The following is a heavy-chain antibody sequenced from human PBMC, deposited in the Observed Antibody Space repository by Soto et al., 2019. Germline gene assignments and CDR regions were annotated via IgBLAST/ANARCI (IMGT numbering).Heavy chain of an antibody. J-gene: IGHJ4*01. V-gene: IGHV1-69*13. Sequence: ASVKASCKASGGTFSSYAISWVRQAPGQGLEWMGGIIPIFGTANYAQKFQGRVTITADESTSTAYMELSSLRSEDTAVYYCARDTKYYYDSSGYYSGIDYWG. D-gene: IGHD3-22*01. CDR2: IIPIFGTA. CDR1: GGTFSSYA. CDR3: ARDTKYYYDSSGYYSGIDY.